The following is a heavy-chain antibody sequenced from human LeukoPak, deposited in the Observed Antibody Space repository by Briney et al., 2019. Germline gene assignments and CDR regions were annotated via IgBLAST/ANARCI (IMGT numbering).Heavy chain of an antibody. V-gene: IGHV1-69*05. CDR3: ATGRWLQLGYYYYYMDV. Sequence: ASVKVSCKASGGTFSSYAISWVRQAPGQGLEWMGGIIPIFGTANYAQKFQGRVTTTTDESTSTAYMELSSLRSEDTAVYYCATGRWLQLGYYYYYMDVWGKGTTVTVSS. J-gene: IGHJ6*03. CDR1: GGTFSSYA. D-gene: IGHD5-24*01. CDR2: IIPIFGTA.